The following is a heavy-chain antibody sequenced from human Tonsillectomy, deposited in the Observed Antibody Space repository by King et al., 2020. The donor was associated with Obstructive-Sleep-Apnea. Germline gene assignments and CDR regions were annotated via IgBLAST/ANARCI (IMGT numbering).Heavy chain of an antibody. V-gene: IGHV1-3*01. CDR3: ARGSSGTRLFAY. J-gene: IGHJ4*02. D-gene: IGHD5-12*01. CDR1: GYTFKKFP. Sequence: QLVQSGPEVKKPGASVKVSCKASGYTFKKFPIHWLRQAPGQRPEWMGWINADNGNTRFSVSFQDRVTITRDTSATTAYMELGSLRSEDTALYYCARGSSGTRLFAYWGQGTLVTVSS. CDR2: INADNGNT.